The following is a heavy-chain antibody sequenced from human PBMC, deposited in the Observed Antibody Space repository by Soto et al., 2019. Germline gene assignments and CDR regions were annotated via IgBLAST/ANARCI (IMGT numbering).Heavy chain of an antibody. CDR3: AKDSGSYYPLYYFHY. V-gene: IGHV3-9*01. CDR1: GFTFDDYA. D-gene: IGHD1-26*01. Sequence: HPGGSLRLSCAASGFTFDDYAMHWVRQAPGKGLEWVSGISWNSGSIGYADSVKGRFTISRDNAKNSLYLQMNSLRAEDTALYYCAKDSGSYYPLYYFHYWGQGTLVTVSS. J-gene: IGHJ4*02. CDR2: ISWNSGSI.